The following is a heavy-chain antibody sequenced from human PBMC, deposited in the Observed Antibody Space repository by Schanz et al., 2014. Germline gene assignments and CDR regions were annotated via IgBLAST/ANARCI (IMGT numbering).Heavy chain of an antibody. CDR3: ARPSDSSWYMDV. D-gene: IGHD2-21*02. J-gene: IGHJ6*03. V-gene: IGHV3-21*02. Sequence: EVQLVESGGGLVKPGGSLRLSCVVSGFTFSTYYMNWVRQAPGKGLEWVSSISSSSSYISYADSVKGRFTISRDNAKNSLYLQMNSLRAEDTAVYYCARPSDSSWYMDVWGKGTTVTVSS. CDR1: GFTFSTYY. CDR2: ISSSSSYI.